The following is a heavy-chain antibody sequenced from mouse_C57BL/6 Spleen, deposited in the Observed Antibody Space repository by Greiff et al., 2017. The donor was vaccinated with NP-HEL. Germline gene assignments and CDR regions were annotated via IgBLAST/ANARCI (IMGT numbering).Heavy chain of an antibody. J-gene: IGHJ4*01. CDR2: INPNTGGT. V-gene: IGHV1-22*01. CDR1: GYTFTDYN. Sequence: EVQLQQSGPELVKPGASVQMSCKASGYTFTDYNMHWVKQRPGKSLEWIGYINPNTGGTSYNQKFKGKATLTVNKSSSTAYMELRSLTSEDSAVYYCANHYGSSYDYAMDYWGQGTSVTVSS. CDR3: ANHYGSSYDYAMDY. D-gene: IGHD1-1*01.